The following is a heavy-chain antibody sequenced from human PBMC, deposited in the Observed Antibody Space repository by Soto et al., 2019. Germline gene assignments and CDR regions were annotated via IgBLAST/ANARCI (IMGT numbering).Heavy chain of an antibody. CDR2: FGSAGDI. CDR1: GFTFNNYD. J-gene: IGHJ6*02. CDR3: ARGLPYWDYYFYGMYV. D-gene: IGHD5-18*01. V-gene: IGHV3-13*01. Sequence: GGSLRLSCAASGFTFNNYDMLWVRQAPGKGLEWVSTFGSAGDIYYSDSVKGRFTISRDNARNSLYLQMNSLRAADTAVYYCARGLPYWDYYFYGMYVCGQRTTVPVS.